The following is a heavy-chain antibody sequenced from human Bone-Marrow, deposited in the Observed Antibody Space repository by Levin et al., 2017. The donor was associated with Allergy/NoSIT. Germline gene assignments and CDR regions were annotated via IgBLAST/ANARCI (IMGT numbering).Heavy chain of an antibody. CDR1: GFTFSSYA. J-gene: IGHJ6*02. Sequence: PGGSLRLSCAASGFTFSSYAMSWVRQAPGKGLEWVSAISGSGGSTYYADSVKGRFTISRDNSKNTLYLQMNSLRAEDTAVYYCATREGVGSSSRYYGMDVWGQGTTVTVSS. CDR2: ISGSGGST. CDR3: ATREGVGSSSRYYGMDV. V-gene: IGHV3-23*01. D-gene: IGHD3-10*01.